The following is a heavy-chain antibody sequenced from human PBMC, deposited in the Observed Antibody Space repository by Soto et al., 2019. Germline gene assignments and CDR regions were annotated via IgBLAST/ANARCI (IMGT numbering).Heavy chain of an antibody. CDR2: ISSDGRDK. Sequence: QVQLVESGGGVVQPGGSLRLSCAASGFTFSTYNMYWVRQAPGKGLEWVAIISSDGRDKYYADSVKGRCTISRDNSKNPLFLQVDRLSVEDAAVFYCVSEGGVARWAQGTLVHASP. CDR1: GFTFSTYN. J-gene: IGHJ1*01. V-gene: IGHV3-30*04. CDR3: VSEGGVAR. D-gene: IGHD2-15*01.